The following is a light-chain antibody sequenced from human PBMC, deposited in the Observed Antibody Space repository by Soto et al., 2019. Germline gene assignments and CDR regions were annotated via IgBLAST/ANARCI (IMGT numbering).Light chain of an antibody. CDR1: QSISNW. CDR2: KAS. J-gene: IGKJ3*01. CDR3: QHYDGMFT. V-gene: IGKV1-5*03. Sequence: IKLYQSPSSLSASVGDRGTITCRASQSISNWLAWYQQKPGKAPKLLIYKASRLDNGVPSRFSGSGSGTEFTLTISSLQPDDLATYYCQHYDGMFTFGPGTKVDIK.